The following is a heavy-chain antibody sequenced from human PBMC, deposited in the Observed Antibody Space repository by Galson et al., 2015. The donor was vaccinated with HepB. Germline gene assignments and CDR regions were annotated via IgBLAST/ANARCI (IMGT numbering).Heavy chain of an antibody. CDR2: ITPAGTKR. J-gene: IGHJ1*01. Sequence: SLRLSCEASSFTFTTYPVHWVRQAPGTGLEWVAVITPAGTKRHYADFVWGRFTFSRDNSKNTVYLQMSSLRADDTAVSHCTREGDKGYFPHWGQGTLVTVSS. V-gene: IGHV3-30*15. CDR3: TREGDKGYFPH. CDR1: SFTFTTYP.